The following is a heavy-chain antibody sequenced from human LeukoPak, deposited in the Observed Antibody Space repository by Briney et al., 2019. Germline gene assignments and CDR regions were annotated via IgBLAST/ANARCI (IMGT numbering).Heavy chain of an antibody. D-gene: IGHD3-10*01. CDR3: ARSVHGSGSYYNVGY. Sequence: SETLSLTCTVSGGSISSYYWSWIRQPPGKGLEWIGYIYYSGSTNYNPSLKSRVTISVDTSKNQFSLKLSSVTAADTAVYYCARSVHGSGSYYNVGYWGQGTLVTVSS. CDR2: IYYSGST. V-gene: IGHV4-59*01. J-gene: IGHJ4*02. CDR1: GGSISSYY.